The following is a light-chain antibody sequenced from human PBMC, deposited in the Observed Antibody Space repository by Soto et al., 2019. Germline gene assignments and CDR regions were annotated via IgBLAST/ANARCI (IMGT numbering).Light chain of an antibody. CDR3: QQYDNLPPHT. CDR1: RDISVY. J-gene: IGKJ2*01. CDR2: DAS. Sequence: DIQMTQSPSSLSASVGDRVTITCQASRDISVYLNWYQHKPGKPPKLLVYDASNLQTGVPSRFSGGAAGTHFTLTISSLQPEDIATYYCQQYDNLPPHTFGQGTKLEIK. V-gene: IGKV1-33*01.